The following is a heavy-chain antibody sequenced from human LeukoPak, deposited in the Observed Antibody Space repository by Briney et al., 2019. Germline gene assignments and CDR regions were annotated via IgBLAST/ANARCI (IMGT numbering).Heavy chain of an antibody. Sequence: SETLSLTCAVSGGSISSSNWWSWVRQPPGKGLEWIGSIYHSGSTYYNPSLKSRVTISVDTSKNQFSLKLSSVTAADTAVYYCARDQVAGHDYWGQGTLVTVSS. D-gene: IGHD6-19*01. CDR1: GGSISSSNW. CDR3: ARDQVAGHDY. V-gene: IGHV4-4*02. CDR2: IYHSGST. J-gene: IGHJ4*02.